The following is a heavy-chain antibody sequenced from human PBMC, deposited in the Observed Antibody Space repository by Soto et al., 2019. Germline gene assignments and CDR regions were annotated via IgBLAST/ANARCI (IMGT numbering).Heavy chain of an antibody. Sequence: EVQLVESGGGLVQPGGSLRLSCAAPGFTLSSYNMNWVRQAPGKGLEWVSYISGSSDTIYYADSVKGRFTISRDNAKNSLYLQMDSLRDEDTAVYYCARDHGGSTWFVGIYYYFGVDVWGQGTTVTVSS. D-gene: IGHD6-13*01. J-gene: IGHJ6*02. CDR3: ARDHGGSTWFVGIYYYFGVDV. CDR1: GFTLSSYN. V-gene: IGHV3-48*02. CDR2: ISGSSDTI.